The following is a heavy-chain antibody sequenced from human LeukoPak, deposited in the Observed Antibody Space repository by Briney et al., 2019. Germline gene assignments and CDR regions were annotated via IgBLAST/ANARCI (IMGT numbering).Heavy chain of an antibody. J-gene: IGHJ6*03. V-gene: IGHV4-59*01. D-gene: IGHD6-13*01. CDR3: ARAIAAAGPSYYYYYLDV. CDR1: GGSISSYY. CDR2: IYYSGST. Sequence: SETLSLTCTVSGGSISSYYWSWIRQPPGKGLEWIGYIYYSGSTNYNPSLKSRVTISVDTSKNQFSLKLSSVTAADTAVYYCARAIAAAGPSYYYYYLDVWGKGTTVTVSS.